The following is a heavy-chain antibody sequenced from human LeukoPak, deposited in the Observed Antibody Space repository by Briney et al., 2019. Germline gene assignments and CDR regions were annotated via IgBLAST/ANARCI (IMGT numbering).Heavy chain of an antibody. CDR1: GGSISSYY. Sequence: PSETLSLTCTVSGGSISSYYWSWIRQPPGKGLEWIGYIYYSGSTYYNPSLKSRVTISVDTSKNQFSLKLSSVTAADTAVYYCARHKYYYDIGGIFNYWGQGTLVTVSS. D-gene: IGHD3-22*01. V-gene: IGHV4-59*04. J-gene: IGHJ4*02. CDR2: IYYSGST. CDR3: ARHKYYYDIGGIFNY.